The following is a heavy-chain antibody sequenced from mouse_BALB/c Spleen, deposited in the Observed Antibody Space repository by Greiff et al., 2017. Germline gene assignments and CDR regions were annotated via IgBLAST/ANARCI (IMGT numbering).Heavy chain of an antibody. J-gene: IGHJ1*01. CDR3: ARYRGGYFDV. CDR1: GFTFSSYT. V-gene: IGHV5-9*03. CDR2: ISSGGGNT. Sequence: DVKLVESGGGLVKPGGSLKLSCAASGFTFSSYTMSWVRQTPEKRLEWVATISSGGGNTYYPDSVKGRFTISRDNAKNNLYLQMSSLRSEDTALYYCARYRGGYFDVWAQGPRSPSPQ.